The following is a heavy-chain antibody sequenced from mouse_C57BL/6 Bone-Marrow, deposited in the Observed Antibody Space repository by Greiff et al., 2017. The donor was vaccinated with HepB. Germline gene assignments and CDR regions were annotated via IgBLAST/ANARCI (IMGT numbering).Heavy chain of an antibody. Sequence: EVQLVESGGGLVKPGGSLKLSCAASGFTFSSYAMSWVRQTPEKRLEWVATISDGGSYTYYPDNVKGRFTISRDNAKNNLYLQMSHLKSEDTAMYYCAREDYSNYVWYFDVWGTGTTVTVSS. V-gene: IGHV5-4*01. D-gene: IGHD2-5*01. CDR2: ISDGGSYT. CDR1: GFTFSSYA. J-gene: IGHJ1*03. CDR3: AREDYSNYVWYFDV.